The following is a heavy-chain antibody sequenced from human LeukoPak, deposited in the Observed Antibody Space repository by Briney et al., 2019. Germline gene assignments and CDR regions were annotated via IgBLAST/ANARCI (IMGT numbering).Heavy chain of an antibody. CDR2: IYSGGNT. CDR1: GLTVSSNY. CDR3: VNLPGGGY. Sequence: GGSLRLSCAASGLTVSSNYMTWIRQAPRKGLEWVSIIYSGGNTYYADSVKGRFAISRDNSKNTVYLQMNSLRAEDTDVYYCVNLPGGGYWGQGTLVTVSS. J-gene: IGHJ4*02. V-gene: IGHV3-66*02. D-gene: IGHD7-27*01.